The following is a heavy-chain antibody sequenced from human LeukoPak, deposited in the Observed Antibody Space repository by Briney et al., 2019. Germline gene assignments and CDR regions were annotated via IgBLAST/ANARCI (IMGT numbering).Heavy chain of an antibody. D-gene: IGHD5-12*01. CDR3: ARDGGYPTTDEGFDP. V-gene: IGHV4-38-2*02. J-gene: IGHJ5*02. CDR1: GYSIGRDYY. CDR2: IFHTGRT. Sequence: SETLSLTCKVSGYSIGRDYYWAWLRQPPGKGLEWIGSIFHTGRTVYNPSYESRLTISMDTSKNEFFLRLHSVTAADTAVYFCARDGGYPTTDEGFDPWGLGTLVTVSS.